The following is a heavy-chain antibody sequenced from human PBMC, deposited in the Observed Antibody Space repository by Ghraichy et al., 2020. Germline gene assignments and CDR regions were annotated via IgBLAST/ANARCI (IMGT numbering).Heavy chain of an antibody. D-gene: IGHD6-19*01. CDR1: GFTFSSYW. J-gene: IGHJ6*02. V-gene: IGHV3-74*01. CDR2: INSDGSST. Sequence: GGSLRLSCAASGFTFSSYWMHWVRQAPGKGLVWVSRINSDGSSTSYADSVKGRFTISRDNAKNTLYLQMNSLRAEDTAVYYCAREEQWLSSFYYGMDVWGQGTTVTVSS. CDR3: AREEQWLSSFYYGMDV.